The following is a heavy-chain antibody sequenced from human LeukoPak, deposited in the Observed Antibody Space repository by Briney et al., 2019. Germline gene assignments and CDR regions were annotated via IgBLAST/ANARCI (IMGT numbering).Heavy chain of an antibody. CDR3: ARDLRYYDYVWGSYRLNY. CDR2: INPNSGGT. CDR1: GYTFTGYY. D-gene: IGHD3-16*02. J-gene: IGHJ4*02. Sequence: ASVKVSCKASGYTFTGYYMHWVRQAPGQGLEWMGRINPNSGGTNYAQKFQGRVTMTRDTFISTAYMELSRLRSDDTAVYYCARDLRYYDYVWGSYRLNYWGQGTLVTVSS. V-gene: IGHV1-2*06.